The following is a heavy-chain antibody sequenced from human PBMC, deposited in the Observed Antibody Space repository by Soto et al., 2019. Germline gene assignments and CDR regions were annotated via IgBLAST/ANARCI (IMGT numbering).Heavy chain of an antibody. CDR3: AKDLENYYYYGMDV. CDR1: GFTFSSYG. V-gene: IGHV3-30*18. J-gene: IGHJ6*02. Sequence: PGGSLRLSCAASGFTFSSYGMHWVRQAPGKGLEWVAVISYDGSNKYYADSVKGRFTISRDNSKNTLYLQMNSLRAEDTAVYYCAKDLENYYYYGMDVWGQGTTVTVSS. CDR2: ISYDGSNK.